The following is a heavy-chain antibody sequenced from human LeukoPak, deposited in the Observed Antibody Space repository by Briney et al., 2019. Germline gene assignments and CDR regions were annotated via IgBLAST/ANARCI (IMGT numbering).Heavy chain of an antibody. D-gene: IGHD6-19*01. Sequence: GGSLRLSCAASGFTFSSYAMHWVRQAPGKGLEWVAVMSYDGSNKYYADSVKGRFTISRDNSKNTLYLQMNSLRGEDRAVYYCARDRSLDYWGQGTLVTVSS. CDR2: MSYDGSNK. CDR3: ARDRSLDY. J-gene: IGHJ4*02. CDR1: GFTFSSYA. V-gene: IGHV3-30*04.